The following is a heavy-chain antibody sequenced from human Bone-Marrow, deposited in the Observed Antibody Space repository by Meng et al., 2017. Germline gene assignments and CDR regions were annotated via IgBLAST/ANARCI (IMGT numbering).Heavy chain of an antibody. CDR3: ANVAGY. D-gene: IGHD1-14*01. J-gene: IGHJ4*02. V-gene: IGHV1-3*01. CDR2: INAGNGNT. Sequence: QGQLVQSGAEVKKPGASVRVSCKASGYTFTPLFIYWVRQAPGQRLEWMGWINAGNGNTIYSQNFQGRVIITRDTSATTAYMELSGLRPEDTAVYYCANVAGYWGQGTLVTVSS. CDR1: GYTFTPLF.